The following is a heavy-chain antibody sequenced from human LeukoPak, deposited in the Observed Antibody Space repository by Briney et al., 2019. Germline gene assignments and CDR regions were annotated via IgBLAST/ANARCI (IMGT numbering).Heavy chain of an antibody. CDR1: GGSISSHY. CDR3: AGFIEPSGIDY. CDR2: IYYSGST. D-gene: IGHD3-10*01. Sequence: KSSETLSLTCTVSGGSISSHYWSWIRQPPGKGLEWIGYIYYSGSTNYNPSLKSRVTISVDTSKNQFSLKLSSVTAADTAVYYCAGFIEPSGIDYWGQGTLVTVSS. J-gene: IGHJ4*02. V-gene: IGHV4-59*11.